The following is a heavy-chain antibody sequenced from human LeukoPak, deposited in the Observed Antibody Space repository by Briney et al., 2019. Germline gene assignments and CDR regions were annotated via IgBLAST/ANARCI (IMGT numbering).Heavy chain of an antibody. CDR1: GGSISSSSYY. J-gene: IGHJ4*02. D-gene: IGHD6-19*01. Sequence: SETLSLTCTVSGGSISSSSYYWGWIRQPPGKGLEWIGSIYYSGSTYYNPFLKSRVTISVDTSKNQFSLKLSSVTAADTAVYYCARRLDSSGYYFDYWGQGTLVTVSS. CDR3: ARRLDSSGYYFDY. V-gene: IGHV4-39*01. CDR2: IYYSGST.